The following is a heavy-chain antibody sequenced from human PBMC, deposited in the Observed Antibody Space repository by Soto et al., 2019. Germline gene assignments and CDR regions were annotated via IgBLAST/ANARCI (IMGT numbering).Heavy chain of an antibody. CDR3: ARAREMASILYYYYAIDF. V-gene: IGHV1-69*01. Sequence: QVQLVQSGTEVKKPGSSVRVSCKASGDNFRNYAISWMRQAPGQGLEWMGGIIPMFRVVNVAQRFQGRVNIAADESTSPATMEMIGLGAADTANYDGARAREMASILYYYYAIDFWGPGTTVTV. J-gene: IGHJ6*02. D-gene: IGHD3-10*01. CDR1: GDNFRNYA. CDR2: IIPMFRVV.